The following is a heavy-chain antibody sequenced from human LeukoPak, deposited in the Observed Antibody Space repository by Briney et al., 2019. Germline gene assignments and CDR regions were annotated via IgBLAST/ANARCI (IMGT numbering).Heavy chain of an antibody. Sequence: PGGSLRLSCAASGFTFGNAWMSWVRQAPGKGLEWVGRIKSKTDGGTTDYAAPVKGRFTISRDDSKNTLYLQMNSLKTEDTAVYYCTTLVRGVEYAMVDYWGQGTLVTVSS. CDR1: GFTFGNAW. D-gene: IGHD3-10*02. V-gene: IGHV3-15*01. CDR3: TTLVRGVEYAMVDY. J-gene: IGHJ4*02. CDR2: IKSKTDGGTT.